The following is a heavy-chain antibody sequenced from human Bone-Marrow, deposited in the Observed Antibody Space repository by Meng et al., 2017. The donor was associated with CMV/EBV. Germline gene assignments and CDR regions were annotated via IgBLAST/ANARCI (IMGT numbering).Heavy chain of an antibody. J-gene: IGHJ6*02. D-gene: IGHD3-3*01. Sequence: GGSLRLSCAASGFTFSDYYMSWIRQTPGKGLEWLSYISSSSGLIYYADSVKGRFTISRDNAKNSLYLQLNSLRADDTAVYYCARDRPQREGGYDFWSGYYYYYYGMDVWGQGTTVTVSS. CDR3: ARDRPQREGGYDFWSGYYYYYYGMDV. CDR2: ISSSSGLI. V-gene: IGHV3-11*01. CDR1: GFTFSDYY.